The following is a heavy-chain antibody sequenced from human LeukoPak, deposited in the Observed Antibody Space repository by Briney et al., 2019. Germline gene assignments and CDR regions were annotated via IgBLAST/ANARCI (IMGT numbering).Heavy chain of an antibody. CDR3: ARDPYDSSGPDAFDI. D-gene: IGHD3-22*01. V-gene: IGHV3-33*01. J-gene: IGHJ3*02. Sequence: GGSLRLSCAASGFTFSSYGMHWVRQAPGKGLEWVAVIWYDGSNKYYADSVKGRFTISRDNSKNTLYLQMNSLRAEDTAVYYCARDPYDSSGPDAFDIWGQGTMVTASS. CDR2: IWYDGSNK. CDR1: GFTFSSYG.